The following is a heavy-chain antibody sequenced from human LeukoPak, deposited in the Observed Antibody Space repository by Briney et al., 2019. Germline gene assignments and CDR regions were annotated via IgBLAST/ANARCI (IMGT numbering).Heavy chain of an antibody. Sequence: GESLKIFCKASGYSFTSYWISWVRQMPGEGLEWMGRIDPSDSYTNYSPSFQGHVTISADKSINTAYLQWSSLKASDTAMYYCARHGFRENPIDNWFDPWGQGTLVTVSS. D-gene: IGHD5-24*01. CDR3: ARHGFRENPIDNWFDP. CDR1: GYSFTSYW. CDR2: IDPSDSYT. J-gene: IGHJ5*02. V-gene: IGHV5-10-1*01.